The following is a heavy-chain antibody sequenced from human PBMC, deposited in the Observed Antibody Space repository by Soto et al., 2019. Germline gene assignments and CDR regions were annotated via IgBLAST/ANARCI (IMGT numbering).Heavy chain of an antibody. CDR3: AREGVSGWYYYDY. D-gene: IGHD6-19*01. Sequence: QVQLQQWGAGLLRPSETLSLTCAVNGGSFSGYSWTWIRQAPGKGLDWIGEINYTGTTNYSPSLKSRVTLSVDTSKNQFSLELRSVSAADTAVYYCAREGVSGWYYYDYWVHGTLVTVSS. CDR2: INYTGTT. V-gene: IGHV4-34*02. J-gene: IGHJ4*01. CDR1: GGSFSGYS.